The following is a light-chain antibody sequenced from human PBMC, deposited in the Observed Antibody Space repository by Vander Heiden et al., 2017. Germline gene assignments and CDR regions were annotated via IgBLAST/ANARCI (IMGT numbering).Light chain of an antibody. V-gene: IGLV2-11*01. CDR1: SSAVGGYNF. J-gene: IGLJ1*01. CDR3: CSYAGSYVYV. Sequence: QSALTQPRSVSGSPGQSVTISCTGTSSAVGGYNFVSWYHQHPGEAPALMIYDVSKRPSGVPDRFSGSKSGNTASLTISGLQAEDEADYYCCSYAGSYVYVFGTGTKVTVL. CDR2: DVS.